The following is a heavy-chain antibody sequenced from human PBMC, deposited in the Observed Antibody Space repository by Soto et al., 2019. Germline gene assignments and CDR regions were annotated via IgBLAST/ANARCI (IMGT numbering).Heavy chain of an antibody. CDR1: GFSLSTSGVG. V-gene: IGHV2-5*02. CDR2: IYWDDDK. Sequence: QITLKESGPTLVKPTQTLTLTCTFSGFSLSTSGVGVGWIRQPPGKALEWLALIYWDDDKRYSPSLKSRLTIPKDTSKNQVVLTMTNMDPVDTATYYCAHRQRIGNDFDYWGQGTLVTVSS. D-gene: IGHD1-1*01. J-gene: IGHJ4*02. CDR3: AHRQRIGNDFDY.